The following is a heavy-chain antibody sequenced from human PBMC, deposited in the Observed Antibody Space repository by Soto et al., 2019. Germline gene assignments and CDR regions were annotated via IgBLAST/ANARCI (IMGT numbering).Heavy chain of an antibody. CDR3: ARDGYGGPHLIDY. CDR1: CYTLTSHG. Sequence: GGSVKGSRKASCYTLTSHGISLGRQAPGQGLEWMGWISAYNGNTNYAQKLQGRVTMTTDTSTSTAYMELRSLRSDDTAVYYCARDGYGGPHLIDYWGQGTLVTVSS. D-gene: IGHD4-17*01. V-gene: IGHV1-18*01. CDR2: ISAYNGNT. J-gene: IGHJ4*02.